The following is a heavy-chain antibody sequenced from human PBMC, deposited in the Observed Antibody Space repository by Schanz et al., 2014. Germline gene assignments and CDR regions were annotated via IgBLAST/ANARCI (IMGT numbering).Heavy chain of an antibody. Sequence: QGQLVQSGAEVKKPGASVKVSCKASGYTFTSYYMHWVRQAPGQGLEWMGIINPSGGSTSYAQKFQGRVTMTEDTSTETAYMELSGLRSEDTAVYYCARGGFFDSTSFDSWGQGTLVTVSS. D-gene: IGHD2-2*01. CDR2: INPSGGST. CDR1: GYTFTSYY. CDR3: ARGGFFDSTSFDS. J-gene: IGHJ4*02. V-gene: IGHV1-46*03.